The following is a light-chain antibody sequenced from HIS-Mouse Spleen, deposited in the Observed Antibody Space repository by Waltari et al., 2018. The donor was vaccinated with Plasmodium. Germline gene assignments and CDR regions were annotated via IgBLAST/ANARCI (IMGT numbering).Light chain of an antibody. V-gene: IGKV4-1*01. J-gene: IGKJ5*01. Sequence: DIVMTQSPDSLAVSLGERATINCKSSRSVLYSSHNKHYLAWYQQKPGKAPKLLIYWGTNRESGVPDRFRGRGVGKDFTPNNSRLEAEDVAVYYCQQYYSTPITFGQGTRLEIK. CDR2: WGT. CDR1: RSVLYSSHNKHY. CDR3: QQYYSTPIT.